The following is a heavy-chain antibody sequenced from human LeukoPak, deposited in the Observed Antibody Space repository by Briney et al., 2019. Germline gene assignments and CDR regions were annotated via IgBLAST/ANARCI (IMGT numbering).Heavy chain of an antibody. J-gene: IGHJ2*01. D-gene: IGHD6-19*01. CDR1: GGTFSSYA. V-gene: IGHV1-69*13. CDR3: ARDKGIAVAGSFDL. CDR2: IIPIFGTA. Sequence: GASVKVSCKASGGTFSSYAIRWVRQAPGQGLEWMGGIIPIFGTANYAQKFQGRVTITADESTSTAYMELSSLRSEDTAVYYCARDKGIAVAGSFDLWGRGTLVSVSS.